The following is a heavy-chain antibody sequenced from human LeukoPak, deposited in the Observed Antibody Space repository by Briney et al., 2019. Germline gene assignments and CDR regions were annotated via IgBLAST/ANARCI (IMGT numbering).Heavy chain of an antibody. CDR1: GFTFRNYA. CDR2: ISYDGRYT. D-gene: IGHD6-13*01. CDR3: AKDPYSSSWYVGTWFDP. Sequence: GGSLRLSCAASGFTFRNYAMHWVRQAPGKGLEWVAFISYDGRYTYYADSVKGRFTISRDNSKNTLYLQMNSLRAEDTAVYYCAKDPYSSSWYVGTWFDPWGQGTLVTVSS. V-gene: IGHV3-30*04. J-gene: IGHJ5*02.